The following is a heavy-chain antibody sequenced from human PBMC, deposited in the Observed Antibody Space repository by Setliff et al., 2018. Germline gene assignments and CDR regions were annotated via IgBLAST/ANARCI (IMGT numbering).Heavy chain of an antibody. D-gene: IGHD1-26*01. V-gene: IGHV3-48*01. CDR2: ISSSSSTI. CDR1: GFTFSDYS. CDR3: AKGSVPIVGTTYSFDY. Sequence: GGSLRLSCAASGFTFSDYSMNWVRQAPGKGLEWVSDISSSSSTIYYADSVKGRFTISRDNAQNSLYLQMNSLRAEDTAVYYCAKGSVPIVGTTYSFDYWGQGTLVTVSS. J-gene: IGHJ4*02.